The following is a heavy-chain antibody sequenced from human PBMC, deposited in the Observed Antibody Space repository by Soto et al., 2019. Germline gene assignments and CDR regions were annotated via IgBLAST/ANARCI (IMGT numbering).Heavy chain of an antibody. Sequence: QITLKESGPTLVKPTQTLTLTCTFSGFSLSTSGVGVGWIRQPPGKALEWLALIYWDDDKRYSPSLKSRLTITKDTAKNQVVLTMTNMDPVDTATYYCAHGRGLVAAGYPFDYWGQGTLVTVSS. CDR2: IYWDDDK. CDR1: GFSLSTSGVG. CDR3: AHGRGLVAAGYPFDY. V-gene: IGHV2-5*02. J-gene: IGHJ4*02. D-gene: IGHD6-13*01.